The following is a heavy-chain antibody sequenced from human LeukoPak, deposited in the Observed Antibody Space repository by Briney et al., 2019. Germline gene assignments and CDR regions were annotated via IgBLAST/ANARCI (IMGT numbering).Heavy chain of an antibody. V-gene: IGHV3-7*01. J-gene: IGHJ2*01. CDR3: AKTPRPRPNWYFDL. CDR2: IKQDGSEK. Sequence: GGSLRLSCAASGFTFSSYWMSWVRQAPGKGLEWVANIKQDGSEKYYVDSVKGRFTISRDNAKNSLYLQMNSLRAEDTAVYYCAKTPRPRPNWYFDLWGRGTLVTVSS. CDR1: GFTFSSYW.